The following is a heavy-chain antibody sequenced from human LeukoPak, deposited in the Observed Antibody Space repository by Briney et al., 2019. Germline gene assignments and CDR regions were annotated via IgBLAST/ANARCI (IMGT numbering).Heavy chain of an antibody. V-gene: IGHV4-34*01. CDR3: ARGGLGARVIGY. J-gene: IGHJ4*02. Sequence: SETLSLTCAVYGGSFSGHYWNWIRQPPGKGLEWIGEISHNENTNYSPSLKSRLTISIDTSKNQFSLKLSSVTVADTAVYYCARGGLGARVIGYWGQGTLVTVSS. CDR2: ISHNENT. CDR1: GGSFSGHY. D-gene: IGHD1-26*01.